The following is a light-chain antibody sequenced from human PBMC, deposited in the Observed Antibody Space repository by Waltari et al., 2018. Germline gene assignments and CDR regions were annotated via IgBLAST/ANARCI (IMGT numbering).Light chain of an antibody. Sequence: QSVLTQPPSASGTPGQRVTISCSGSSSNTGSNYVYWYQQLPGTAPKLLIYRNNQRPSGVPDRFSGSKSGTSASLAISGLRSEDEADYYCAAWDDSHRVFGGGTKLTVL. J-gene: IGLJ3*02. CDR1: SSNTGSNY. CDR2: RNN. V-gene: IGLV1-47*01. CDR3: AAWDDSHRV.